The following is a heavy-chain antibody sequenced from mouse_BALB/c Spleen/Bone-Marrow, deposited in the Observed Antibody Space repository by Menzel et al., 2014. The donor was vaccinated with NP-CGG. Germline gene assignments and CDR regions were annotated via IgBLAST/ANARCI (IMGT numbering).Heavy chain of an antibody. CDR3: ARDHFYSGNYEFVY. CDR2: IDPSDSET. D-gene: IGHD2-1*01. J-gene: IGHJ3*01. V-gene: IGHV1-69*02. CDR1: GYTFTSYW. Sequence: QVQLQQPGAELVTPGAPVKLSCKASGYTFTSYWMNWIKQRPGRGLEWIGRIDPSDSETHYNQKFKDKATLTVDKSSSTAYIQLSSLTSEDSAVYYCARDHFYSGNYEFVYWGQGTLVTVSA.